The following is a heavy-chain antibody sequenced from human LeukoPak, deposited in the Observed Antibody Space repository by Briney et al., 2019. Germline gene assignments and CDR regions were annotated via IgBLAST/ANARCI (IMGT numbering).Heavy chain of an antibody. CDR3: ARAGGLTTVTTNSDY. CDR1: GGSISSYY. V-gene: IGHV4-59*08. Sequence: SEALSLTCTVAGGSISSYYWSWIRQPPGKGLEWIGYIYYSGSTNYNPSLKSRVTISVDTSKNQSSLKLSSVTAADTAVYYCARAGGLTTVTTNSDYWGQGTLVTVSS. J-gene: IGHJ4*02. CDR2: IYYSGST. D-gene: IGHD4-17*01.